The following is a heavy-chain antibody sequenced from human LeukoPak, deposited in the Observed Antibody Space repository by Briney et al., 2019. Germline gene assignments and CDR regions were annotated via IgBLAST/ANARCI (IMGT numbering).Heavy chain of an antibody. CDR2: ISGGGGST. D-gene: IGHD1-26*01. Sequence: EGSLRLSCAASGFTFTSYSMNWVRQAPGKGLEWVSTISGGGGSTYYADSVKGRFTISRDNSKNTLYLQVNSLRAEDTAVYYCAKGGKWDVTPFDYWGQGTLVTVSS. J-gene: IGHJ4*02. V-gene: IGHV3-23*01. CDR3: AKGGKWDVTPFDY. CDR1: GFTFTSYS.